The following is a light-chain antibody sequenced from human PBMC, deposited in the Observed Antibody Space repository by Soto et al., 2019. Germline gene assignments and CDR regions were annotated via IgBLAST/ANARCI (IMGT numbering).Light chain of an antibody. J-gene: IGKJ2*01. V-gene: IGKV1-39*01. CDR2: AAS. Sequence: DIQMTQSPSSLSASVGDRVTITCRASQSISDFLNWYQQKPGKAPKLLIYAASSLQSGVPSRFSGSGSGTDYTLTISSLQPEDFATYYCQQSYRTPYTFGQGTNLEIK. CDR1: QSISDF. CDR3: QQSYRTPYT.